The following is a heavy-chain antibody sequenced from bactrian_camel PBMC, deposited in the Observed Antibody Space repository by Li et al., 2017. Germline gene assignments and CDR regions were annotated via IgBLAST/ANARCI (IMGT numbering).Heavy chain of an antibody. Sequence: VQLVESGGGSVQPGGSLKLSCVASGITFSRHDMSWVRQAPGKEVEWVAGITSLPSLFRAASYADSVKGRFTISQDNAKNTVYLQMNELKPEDTAMYYCAIDIRGTCLSRQLVVSSDYNYWGQGTQVTVS. CDR1: GITFSRHD. V-gene: IGHV3S40*01. CDR3: AIDIRGTCLSRQLVVSSDYNY. D-gene: IGHD7*01. CDR2: ITSLPSLFRAA. J-gene: IGHJ4*01.